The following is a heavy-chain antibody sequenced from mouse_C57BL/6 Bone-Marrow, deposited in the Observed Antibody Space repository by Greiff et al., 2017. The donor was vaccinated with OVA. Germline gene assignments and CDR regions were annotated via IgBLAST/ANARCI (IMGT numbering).Heavy chain of an antibody. CDR1: GYTFTDYN. CDR2: INPNNGGT. D-gene: IGHD1-1*01. V-gene: IGHV1-18*01. J-gene: IGHJ1*03. CDR3: ARTYGSLFDV. Sequence: EVQLQQSGPELVKPGASVKIPCKASGYTFTDYNMDWVKQSHGKSLEWIGDINPNNGGTIYNQKFKGKATLTVDKSSSTAYMELRSLTSEDTAVYYCARTYGSLFDVWGTGTTVAVSS.